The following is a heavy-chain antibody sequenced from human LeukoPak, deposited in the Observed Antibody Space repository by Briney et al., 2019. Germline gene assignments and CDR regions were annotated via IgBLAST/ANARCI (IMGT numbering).Heavy chain of an antibody. V-gene: IGHV3-23*01. CDR1: EFRFSSYV. CDR2: ISGSGYTT. J-gene: IGHJ4*02. CDR3: AKGLATKSSDY. Sequence: GGSLRLSCAASEFRFSSYVMSWIRQAPGKGLEWVSGISGSGYTTHYADSVKGRFTISRDNSKNTLYLQMNSLRAEDTAVYYCAKGLATKSSDYWGQGTLVTVSS.